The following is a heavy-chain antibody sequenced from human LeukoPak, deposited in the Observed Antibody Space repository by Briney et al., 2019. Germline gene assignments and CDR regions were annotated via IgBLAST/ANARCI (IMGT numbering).Heavy chain of an antibody. CDR1: GFTVSSNY. CDR3: ARGGSDYYDSSGYSLYWYFDL. Sequence: GGSLRLSCAASGFTVSSNYMSWVRQAPGKGLEWVSVIYSGGSTYYADSVKGRFTISRDNSKNTLYLQMNSLRAEDTAVYYCARGGSDYYDSSGYSLYWYFDLWGRGTLVTVSS. J-gene: IGHJ2*01. CDR2: IYSGGST. V-gene: IGHV3-66*01. D-gene: IGHD3-22*01.